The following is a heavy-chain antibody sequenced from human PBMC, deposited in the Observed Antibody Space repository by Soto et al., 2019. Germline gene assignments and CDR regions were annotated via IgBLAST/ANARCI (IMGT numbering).Heavy chain of an antibody. D-gene: IGHD2-15*01. CDR2: IFHGGNT. Sequence: SETLSLTCAVSGSFISSGNYWGWIRKPPGKGLEWIGSIFHGGNTYYNPSLKSRVTISVDMSKNQFSLKLNSVTAADTAVYYCARARWYDAFDVWGQGTVVTVSS. CDR1: GSFISSGNY. V-gene: IGHV4-38-2*01. J-gene: IGHJ3*01. CDR3: ARARWYDAFDV.